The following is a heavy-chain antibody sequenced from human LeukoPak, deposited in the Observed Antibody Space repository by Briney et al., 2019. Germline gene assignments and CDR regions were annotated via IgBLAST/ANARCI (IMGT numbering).Heavy chain of an antibody. CDR1: GYTFTSYG. V-gene: IGHV1-18*01. CDR3: AREGLGYCSSTSRRSGGIDY. CDR2: ISAYNGNT. J-gene: IGHJ4*02. D-gene: IGHD2-2*01. Sequence: ASVKVSCKASGYTFTSYGISWVRQAPGQGLEWMGWISAYNGNTNYAQKFQGRVTMTRDTSTSTVYMELSSLRSEDTAVYYCAREGLGYCSSTSRRSGGIDYWGQGTLVTVSS.